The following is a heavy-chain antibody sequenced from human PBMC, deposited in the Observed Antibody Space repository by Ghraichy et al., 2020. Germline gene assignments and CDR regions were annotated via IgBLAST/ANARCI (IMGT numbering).Heavy chain of an antibody. Sequence: ASVKVSCKASGYTFTSYGISWVRQAPGQGLEWMGWISAYNGNTNYAQKLQGRVTMTTDTSTSTAYMELRSLRSDDTAVYYCARDLPPYYDFWSGFDYWGQGTLVTVSS. CDR1: GYTFTSYG. CDR3: ARDLPPYYDFWSGFDY. CDR2: ISAYNGNT. V-gene: IGHV1-18*01. J-gene: IGHJ4*02. D-gene: IGHD3-3*01.